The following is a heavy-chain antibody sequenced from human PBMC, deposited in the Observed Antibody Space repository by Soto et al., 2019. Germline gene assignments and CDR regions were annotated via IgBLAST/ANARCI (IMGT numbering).Heavy chain of an antibody. CDR3: ARDLLVDTAMVRDY. D-gene: IGHD5-18*01. J-gene: IGHJ4*02. CDR1: GGTFSSYA. Sequence: ASVKVSCKASGGTFSSYAISWVRQAPGQGLEWMGGIIPIFGTANYAQKFQGRVTITAAKSTSTAYMELSSLRSEDTAVYYCARDLLVDTAMVRDYWGQGTLVTVSS. V-gene: IGHV1-69*06. CDR2: IIPIFGTA.